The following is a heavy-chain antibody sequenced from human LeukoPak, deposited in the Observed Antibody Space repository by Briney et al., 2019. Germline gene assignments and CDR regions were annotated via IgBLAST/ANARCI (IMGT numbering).Heavy chain of an antibody. Sequence: PGGSLRLSCAASGFTFSTYTMNWVRQAPGKGLEWVSSIGSYSDYIYYADSVKGRFSISRDNAKNSVYLQMNSLRAEDTAVYYCARDLIGRPREGYFDYWGQGILVTVSS. V-gene: IGHV3-21*01. J-gene: IGHJ4*02. CDR3: ARDLIGRPREGYFDY. CDR2: IGSYSDYI. CDR1: GFTFSTYT. D-gene: IGHD5-24*01.